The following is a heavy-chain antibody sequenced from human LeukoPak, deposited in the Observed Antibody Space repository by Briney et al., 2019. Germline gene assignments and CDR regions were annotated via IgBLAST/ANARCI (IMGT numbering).Heavy chain of an antibody. CDR1: GFTFSDYY. CDR3: AREADSSGYHGHIDY. J-gene: IGHJ4*02. V-gene: IGHV3-11*01. Sequence: GGSLRLSCAASGFTFSDYYMSWIRQAPGKGLEWVSYISSSGSTIENADPVKGRFTSSRDNAKNSLYLQMNSLRAEDTAVYYCAREADSSGYHGHIDYWGQGTLVTVSS. D-gene: IGHD3-22*01. CDR2: ISSSGSTI.